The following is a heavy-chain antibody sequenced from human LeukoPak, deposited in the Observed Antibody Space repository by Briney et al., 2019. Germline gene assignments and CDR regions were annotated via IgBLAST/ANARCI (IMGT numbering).Heavy chain of an antibody. Sequence: PGGSLRLSCAASGFTFTTYSMHWVRQAPGKGLEWVANIKADGSVKHYVDSMEGRFSISRDNARSSLYLQMNSLRAEDTAVYYCVRDSDYQRNSGGRYAHYDALDIWGHGTMATVSS. CDR1: GFTFTTYS. CDR3: VRDSDYQRNSGGRYAHYDALDI. D-gene: IGHD2-21*01. V-gene: IGHV3-7*01. J-gene: IGHJ3*02. CDR2: IKADGSVK.